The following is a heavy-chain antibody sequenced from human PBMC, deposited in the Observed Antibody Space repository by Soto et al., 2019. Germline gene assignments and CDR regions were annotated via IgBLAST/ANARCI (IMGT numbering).Heavy chain of an antibody. V-gene: IGHV5-51*01. Sequence: PGESLKISCEASGYRFTTYWIGWVRQMPGKGLAWMGIIYPGDSETRYNPSFQGHVTISAYKSNNTAYLQWSSLKASDTATYYCARHLGVTVAGTWWYFDLWGRGTLVTVSS. CDR2: IYPGDSET. D-gene: IGHD6-19*01. J-gene: IGHJ2*01. CDR3: ARHLGVTVAGTWWYFDL. CDR1: GYRFTTYW.